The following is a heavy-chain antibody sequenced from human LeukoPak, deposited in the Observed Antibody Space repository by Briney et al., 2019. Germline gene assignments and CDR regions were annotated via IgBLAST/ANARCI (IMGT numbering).Heavy chain of an antibody. CDR1: GGSISSYY. Sequence: PSETLSLTCTVSGGSISSYYWSWIRQPPGKGLEWIGYIYYSGSTNYNPSLKSRVTISVDTSKNQFSLKLSSVTAADTAVYYCARGYSYGYYYYYYGMDVWGQGTTVTVFS. D-gene: IGHD5-18*01. CDR2: IYYSGST. J-gene: IGHJ6*02. V-gene: IGHV4-59*01. CDR3: ARGYSYGYYYYYYGMDV.